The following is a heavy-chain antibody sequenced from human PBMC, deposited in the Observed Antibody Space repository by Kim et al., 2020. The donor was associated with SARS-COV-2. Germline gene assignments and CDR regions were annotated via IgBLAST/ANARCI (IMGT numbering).Heavy chain of an antibody. V-gene: IGHV3-74*01. D-gene: IGHD1-1*01. Sequence: SDAYAVKGRYTIPKDNNKDTLYLQMNSLGAEDTAVYYCARVRQLADPEYWGQGTLVTVSS. CDR3: ARVRQLADPEY. J-gene: IGHJ4*02.